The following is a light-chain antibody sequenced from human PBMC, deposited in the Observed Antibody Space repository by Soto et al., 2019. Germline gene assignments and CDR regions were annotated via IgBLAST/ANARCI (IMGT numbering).Light chain of an antibody. V-gene: IGKV1-5*03. J-gene: IGKJ5*01. CDR3: QQYNSYST. Sequence: DIQMTQSPSSRAASVGDRVPITCRACQISSSWLAWYQQKPGKAPKLLIYTASSLERGVPSRFSGSGAGTDFTLTISSLQPDYFATYYCQQYNSYSTFGQGTRLEIK. CDR2: TAS. CDR1: QISSSW.